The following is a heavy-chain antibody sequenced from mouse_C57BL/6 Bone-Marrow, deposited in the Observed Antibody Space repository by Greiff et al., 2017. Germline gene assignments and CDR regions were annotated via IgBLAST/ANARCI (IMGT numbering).Heavy chain of an antibody. Sequence: QVQLKQPGAELVKPGASVKLSCKASGYTFTSYWMHWVKQRTGQGLEWIGMIHPNSGSTNYNEKFKSKATLTVDKSSSTAYMQLSSLTSEDSAVYYCARGGPYYSNCAWFAYWGQGTLVTVSA. J-gene: IGHJ3*01. V-gene: IGHV1-64*01. CDR3: ARGGPYYSNCAWFAY. CDR1: GYTFTSYW. CDR2: IHPNSGST. D-gene: IGHD2-5*01.